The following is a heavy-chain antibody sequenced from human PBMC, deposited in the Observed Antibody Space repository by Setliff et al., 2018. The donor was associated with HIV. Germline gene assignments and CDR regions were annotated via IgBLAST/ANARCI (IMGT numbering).Heavy chain of an antibody. J-gene: IGHJ1*01. V-gene: IGHV3-15*01. D-gene: IGHD1-7*01. CDR2: IKSKTDGGTT. CDR1: GFTFSSYW. CDR3: TTDRALELLCVHCFTNFRIKISHPLKTLSRSLSHAVQGYF. Sequence: GGSLRLSCAASGFTFSSYWMSWVRQAPGKGLEWVGRIKSKTDGGTTDYAAPVKGRFTISRNDAKNTLYLQMNDLKTEDTAVYYCTTDRALELLCVHCFTNFRIKISHPLKTLSRSLSHAVQGYF.